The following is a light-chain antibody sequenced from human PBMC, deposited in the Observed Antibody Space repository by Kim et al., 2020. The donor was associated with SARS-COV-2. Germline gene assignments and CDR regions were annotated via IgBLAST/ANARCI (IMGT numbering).Light chain of an antibody. V-gene: IGLV2-18*02. J-gene: IGLJ2*01. CDR2: EVT. Sequence: QSVLTQPPSVSGSPGQSVTISCTGTSSDVGSYNRVSWYQQPPGTAPKLMIYEVTNRPSGAPDRFSGSKSGNTASLTISGLQAEDEADYYCTSYTSISTLVFGGGTQLTVL. CDR1: SSDVGSYNR. CDR3: TSYTSISTLV.